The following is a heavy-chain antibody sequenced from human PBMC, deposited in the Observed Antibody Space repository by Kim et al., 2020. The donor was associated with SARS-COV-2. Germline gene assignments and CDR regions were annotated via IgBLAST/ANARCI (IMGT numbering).Heavy chain of an antibody. V-gene: IGHV4-30-2*01. Sequence: SETLSLTCAVSGGSISSGGYSWSWIRQPPGKGLEWIGYIYHSGSTYYNPSLKSRVTISVDRSKNQFSLKLSSVTAADTAVYYCARLTPGAFDIWGQGTMVTVSS. J-gene: IGHJ3*02. CDR1: GGSISSGGYS. CDR3: ARLTPGAFDI. CDR2: IYHSGST. D-gene: IGHD7-27*01.